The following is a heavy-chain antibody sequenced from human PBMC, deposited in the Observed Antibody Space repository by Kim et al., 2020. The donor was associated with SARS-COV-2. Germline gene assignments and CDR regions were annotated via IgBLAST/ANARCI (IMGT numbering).Heavy chain of an antibody. D-gene: IGHD2-21*01. Sequence: ETYYVASVRGRFTFSRDNAKNSLYLQMNSLRVEDTAVYYCVRDCGGDCYTYWGQETLVAVSS. V-gene: IGHV3-7*01. CDR3: VRDCGGDCYTY. J-gene: IGHJ4*02. CDR2: ET.